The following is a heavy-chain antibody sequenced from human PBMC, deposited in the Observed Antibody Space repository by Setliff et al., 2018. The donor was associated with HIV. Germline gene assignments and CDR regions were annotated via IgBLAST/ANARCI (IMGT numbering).Heavy chain of an antibody. J-gene: IGHJ6*03. D-gene: IGHD3-3*02. CDR3: AREEGPIYYFYYMDV. Sequence: QPGGSLRLSCAASGFPFSSYGVHWVRQVPGRGPEWVAIITYDGSAKWYADSVKGRFTISRDNSKSTVYLQMNSLRVEDSAVYYCAREEGPIYYFYYMDVWGKGTTVTVSS. V-gene: IGHV3-30*07. CDR1: GFPFSSYG. CDR2: ITYDGSAK.